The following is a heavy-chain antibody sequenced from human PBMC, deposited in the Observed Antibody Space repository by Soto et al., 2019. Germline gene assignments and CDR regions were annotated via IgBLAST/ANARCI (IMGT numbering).Heavy chain of an antibody. V-gene: IGHV4-30-4*01. CDR3: ATESGSTYGYFDH. CDR1: GGSVTSDEDY. Sequence: SETLSLTCTVSGGSVTSDEDYWTWIRQSPGKGLEWIGYISNSGSTGYNPSLKTRLSMSVDRSKNQFTLRLTSVTAADTAVHFCATESGSTYGYFDHWGQGTQVTVSS. J-gene: IGHJ4*02. CDR2: ISNSGST. D-gene: IGHD5-18*01.